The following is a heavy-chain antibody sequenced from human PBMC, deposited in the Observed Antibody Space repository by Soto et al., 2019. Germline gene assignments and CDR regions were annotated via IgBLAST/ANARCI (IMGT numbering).Heavy chain of an antibody. CDR2: ISGSGGNT. V-gene: IGHV3-23*01. D-gene: IGHD5-18*01. CDR1: GFTFKSYT. J-gene: IGHJ6*02. Sequence: GGSLRLSCAAFGFTFKSYTMNRVRQAPWKGLEWVSSISGSGGNTYYADSVKGRFTISRDNSKSTLYLQMNSLRVEDTAIYYCAKGGYKYGYYYYGMDVWGQGT. CDR3: AKGGYKYGYYYYGMDV.